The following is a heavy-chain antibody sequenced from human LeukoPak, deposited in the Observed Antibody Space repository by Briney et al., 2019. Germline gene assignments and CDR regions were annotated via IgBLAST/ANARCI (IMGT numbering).Heavy chain of an antibody. Sequence: GGSLRLSCAASEFTFTNFWMSWVRQAPGKGLEWVANTNRDGSEKYYVDSVKGRVTISRDNAMNFLYLQLNSLRVDDTAVYYCARDSASCRGCAFDIWGQGTVVTVSS. J-gene: IGHJ3*02. V-gene: IGHV3-7*01. CDR1: EFTFTNFW. CDR2: TNRDGSEK. CDR3: ARDSASCRGCAFDI. D-gene: IGHD2-2*01.